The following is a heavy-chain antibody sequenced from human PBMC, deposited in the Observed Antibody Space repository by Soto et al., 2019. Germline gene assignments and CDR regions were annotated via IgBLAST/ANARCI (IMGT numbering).Heavy chain of an antibody. CDR2: IYSSGST. D-gene: IGHD3-22*01. CDR1: GGSISGYF. CDR3: ARAYDSNGNHAFDI. V-gene: IGHV4-4*07. J-gene: IGHJ3*02. Sequence: PSETLSLTSTVSGGSISGYFWSWIRQPAGKGLDWIGRIYSSGSTNYNPSLNSRITMSVDTSKNQFSLKLSSVSAADTAVYYCARAYDSNGNHAFDIWGQGPLVTVSS.